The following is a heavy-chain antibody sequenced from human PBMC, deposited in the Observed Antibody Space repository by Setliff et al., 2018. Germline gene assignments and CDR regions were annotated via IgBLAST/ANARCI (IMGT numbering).Heavy chain of an antibody. CDR2: MYYSGDT. CDR3: ARLPPLHTPMALTFDY. CDR1: GGSVRGYY. Sequence: PSETLSLTCTVSGGSVRGYYWSWIRQPPGKGLEWIGYMYYSGDTNYNPSLKSRITISVDTSKNQFSLELRSVTAADTAVYYCARLPPLHTPMALTFDYWGQGILVTVS. V-gene: IGHV4-59*08. D-gene: IGHD5-18*01. J-gene: IGHJ4*02.